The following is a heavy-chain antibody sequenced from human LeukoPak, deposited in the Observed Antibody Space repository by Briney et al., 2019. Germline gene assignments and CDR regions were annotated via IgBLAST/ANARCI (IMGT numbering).Heavy chain of an antibody. J-gene: IGHJ3*02. CDR2: IKQGGSEK. Sequence: PGGALRLSCAASGFTFSSYWMSWVRQAPGKGLEWVANIKQGGSEKYYVDSVKGRFTISRDNAKNSLYLQMNSLRAEDTAVYYCARGGSNPLWAFDIWGQGTMVTVSS. CDR3: ARGGSNPLWAFDI. V-gene: IGHV3-7*01. CDR1: GFTFSSYW. D-gene: IGHD4-11*01.